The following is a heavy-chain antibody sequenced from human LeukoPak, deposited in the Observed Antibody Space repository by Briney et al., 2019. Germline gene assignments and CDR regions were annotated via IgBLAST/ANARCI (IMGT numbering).Heavy chain of an antibody. CDR2: ISSRSTYA. D-gene: IGHD1-26*01. Sequence: GSLRLSCAASGFTFSDCSMNWVRQTPGQGLEWVSSISSRSTYAYYADSVRGRFTVSRDSAKNSLFLQMDNLRVEDTAIYYCARAHIQDYTIVGLVDHWGQGTLVTVSS. CDR1: GFTFSDCS. CDR3: ARAHIQDYTIVGLVDH. J-gene: IGHJ5*02. V-gene: IGHV3-21*01.